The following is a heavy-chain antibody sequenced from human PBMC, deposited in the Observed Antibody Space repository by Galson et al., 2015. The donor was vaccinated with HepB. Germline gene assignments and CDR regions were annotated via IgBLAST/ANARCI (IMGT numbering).Heavy chain of an antibody. CDR1: GYTFTDYY. Sequence: VKVSCKASGYTFTDYYIHWVRQAPGQGLEWMGRINPHSGGTNYAQNFQGRVTMTRDTSISTAYMDLRRLRSDDTAIYYCARPEEDLGVIMSSYYYGMDVWGQGALVTVSS. J-gene: IGHJ6*02. CDR2: INPHSGGT. CDR3: ARPEEDLGVIMSSYYYGMDV. D-gene: IGHD3-10*01. V-gene: IGHV1-2*06.